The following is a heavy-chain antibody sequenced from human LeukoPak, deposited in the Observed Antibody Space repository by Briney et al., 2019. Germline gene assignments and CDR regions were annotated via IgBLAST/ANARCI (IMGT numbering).Heavy chain of an antibody. J-gene: IGHJ6*02. CDR3: ARSLAVAGTYYYYGMDV. D-gene: IGHD6-19*01. V-gene: IGHV1-69*04. CDR2: IIPILGIA. Sequence: SVTVSCKASGGTFSSYAISWVRQAPGQGLEWMGRIIPILGIANYAQKFQGRVTITADKSTSTAYMELSSLRSEDTAVYYCARSLAVAGTYYYYGMDVWGQGTTVTVSS. CDR1: GGTFSSYA.